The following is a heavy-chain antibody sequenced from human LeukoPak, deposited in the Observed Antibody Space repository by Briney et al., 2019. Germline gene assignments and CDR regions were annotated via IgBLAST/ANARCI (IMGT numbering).Heavy chain of an antibody. Sequence: GGSLRLSCAGPGFTFNRYAMSWVRQAPGKGLEWVPTISGSGSSTYYADSVKGRFTISRDNAKNSLYLQMNSLRAEDTAVYYCAELGITMIGGVWGKGTTVTISS. D-gene: IGHD3-10*02. V-gene: IGHV3-23*01. CDR1: GFTFNRYA. J-gene: IGHJ6*04. CDR2: ISGSGSST. CDR3: AELGITMIGGV.